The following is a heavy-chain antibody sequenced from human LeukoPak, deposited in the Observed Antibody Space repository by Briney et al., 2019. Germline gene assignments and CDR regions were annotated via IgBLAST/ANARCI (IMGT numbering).Heavy chain of an antibody. CDR2: ISYDGSNK. CDR1: GFTFSSYG. J-gene: IGHJ6*03. Sequence: PGGSLRLSCAASGFTFSSYGMHWVHQAPGKGLEWVAVISYDGSNKYYADSVKGRFTISRDNSKNTLYLQMNSLRAEDTAVYYCAKSSSLCSSTSCYNYYYYMDVWGKGTTVTVSS. V-gene: IGHV3-30*18. D-gene: IGHD2-2*01. CDR3: AKSSSLCSSTSCYNYYYYMDV.